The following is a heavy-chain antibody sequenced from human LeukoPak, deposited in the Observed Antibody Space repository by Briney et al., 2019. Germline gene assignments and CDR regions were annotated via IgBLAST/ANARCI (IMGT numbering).Heavy chain of an antibody. CDR3: ARGYGSGSYYTY. CDR2: INRGGST. Sequence: PGGSLRLSCGASGFTFSSYSMNWVRQAPGKGLEWIEEINRGGSTDYNPSLKSRLTISVDTSKNQFSLKVNSLTAADTAVYYCARGYGSGSYYTYWGQGTLVTVSS. V-gene: IGHV4-34*01. CDR1: GFTFSSYS. D-gene: IGHD3-10*01. J-gene: IGHJ4*02.